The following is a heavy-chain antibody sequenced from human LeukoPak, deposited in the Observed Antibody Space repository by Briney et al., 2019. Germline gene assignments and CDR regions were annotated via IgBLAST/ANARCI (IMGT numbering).Heavy chain of an antibody. CDR3: ANYYDSSGYYLT. J-gene: IGHJ4*02. CDR2: VHYTGST. D-gene: IGHD3-22*01. CDR1: GGAISSYY. V-gene: IGHV4-59*08. Sequence: SETLSLTCTVSGGAISSYYWSWIRQPPGKGLEWIGYVHYTGSTNDNPSLKSRATISLDTSKNQISLKLSSVTAADTAVYYCANYYDSSGYYLTWGQGILVTVSS.